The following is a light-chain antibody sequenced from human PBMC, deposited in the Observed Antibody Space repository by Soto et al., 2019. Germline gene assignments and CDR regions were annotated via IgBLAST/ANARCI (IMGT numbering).Light chain of an antibody. CDR2: AAS. V-gene: IGKV1-39*01. CDR3: QQSYSTPIT. CDR1: QSINSN. Sequence: DIQMSQSPSSLSASVGDRVTITCRASQSINSNLNWYQQPPGKAPKLLIYAASSLQSGVPSRFSGGGSRSDFTLTISSLQPEDFATYYCQQSYSTPITFGQGTRLEIK. J-gene: IGKJ5*01.